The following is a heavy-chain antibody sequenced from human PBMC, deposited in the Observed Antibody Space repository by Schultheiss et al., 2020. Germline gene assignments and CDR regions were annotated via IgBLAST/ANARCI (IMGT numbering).Heavy chain of an antibody. CDR2: ISGSGGST. J-gene: IGHJ4*02. D-gene: IGHD3-10*01. Sequence: GGSLRLSCAASGFTFSSYAMCWVRQAPGKGLEWVSAISGSGGSTYYADSVKGRFTISRDNSKNTLYLQMNSLRAEDTAVYYCAKSKRAYYYGSGSLTFDYWGQGTLVTVSS. CDR1: GFTFSSYA. CDR3: AKSKRAYYYGSGSLTFDY. V-gene: IGHV3-23*01.